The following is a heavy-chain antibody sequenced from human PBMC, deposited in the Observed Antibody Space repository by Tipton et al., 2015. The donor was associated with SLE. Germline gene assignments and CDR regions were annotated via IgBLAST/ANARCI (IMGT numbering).Heavy chain of an antibody. V-gene: IGHV4-39*01. J-gene: IGHJ3*02. D-gene: IGHD6-13*01. Sequence: LRLSCTVSGGSISSGGYYWSWIRQHPGKGLEWIGEINHSGSTNYNPSLKSRVTISVDTSKNQFSLKLSSVTAADTAVYYCARQAAGAFDIWGQGTMVTVSS. CDR3: ARQAAGAFDI. CDR2: INHSGST. CDR1: GGSISSGGYY.